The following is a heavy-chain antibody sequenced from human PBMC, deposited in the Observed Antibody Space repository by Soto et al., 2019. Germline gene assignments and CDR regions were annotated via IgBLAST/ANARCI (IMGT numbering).Heavy chain of an antibody. V-gene: IGHV4-34*01. CDR3: ARGGGIAARILPYYYYGMDV. CDR2: INHSGST. Sequence: PSETLSLTCAVYGGSFRGYYWSWIRQPPGKGLEWIGEINHSGSTNYNPSLKSRVTISVDTSKNQFSLKLSSVTAADTAVYYCARGGGIAARILPYYYYGMDVWGQGTTVTVSS. J-gene: IGHJ6*02. D-gene: IGHD6-6*01. CDR1: GGSFRGYY.